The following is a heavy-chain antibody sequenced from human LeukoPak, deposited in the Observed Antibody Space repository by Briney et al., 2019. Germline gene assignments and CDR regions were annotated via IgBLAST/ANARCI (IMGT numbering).Heavy chain of an antibody. J-gene: IGHJ4*02. V-gene: IGHV3-74*01. CDR1: GFTFSSYW. Sequence: PGGSLRLSCAASGFTFSSYWMHWVRQAPGKGLVWVSRISTDGSSAIYADSVKGRFTISRDNAKNTLYLQKNSLRAEDTAVYYCARVNVCPRCHFDYWGQGTLVTVSS. D-gene: IGHD3-16*01. CDR3: ARVNVCPRCHFDY. CDR2: ISTDGSSA.